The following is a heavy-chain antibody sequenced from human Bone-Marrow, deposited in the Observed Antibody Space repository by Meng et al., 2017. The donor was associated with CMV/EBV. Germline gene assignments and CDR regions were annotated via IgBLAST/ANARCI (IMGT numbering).Heavy chain of an antibody. Sequence: GSLKISCATSGFTFTSYIIHWVRQAPGKGLEWVSLIFTEDYSAAYADSVRGRFTISRDNAKNTVYLQMNSLRVEDTAVYYCLRDRPHWERGQGTLVTVSS. CDR3: LRDRPHWE. V-gene: IGHV3-74*01. J-gene: IGHJ4*02. D-gene: IGHD7-27*01. CDR2: IFTEDYSA. CDR1: GFTFTSYI.